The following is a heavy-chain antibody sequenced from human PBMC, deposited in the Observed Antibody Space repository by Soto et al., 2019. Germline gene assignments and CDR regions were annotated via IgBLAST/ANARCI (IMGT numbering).Heavy chain of an antibody. Sequence: SGGSLRLSCAASGFTFSSYGMHWVRQAPGKGLEWVAVIWYDGSNKYYADSVKGRFTISRDNSKNTLYLQMNSLRAEDTAVYYCAREVLSSIAAAGTFDYWGQGT. CDR2: IWYDGSNK. V-gene: IGHV3-33*01. D-gene: IGHD6-13*01. CDR1: GFTFSSYG. J-gene: IGHJ4*02. CDR3: AREVLSSIAAAGTFDY.